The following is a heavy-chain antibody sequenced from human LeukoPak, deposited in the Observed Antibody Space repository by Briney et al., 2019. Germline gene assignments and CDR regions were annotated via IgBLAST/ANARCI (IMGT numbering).Heavy chain of an antibody. D-gene: IGHD2-2*01. V-gene: IGHV1-3*01. CDR3: ARSQAGRPAAHFDY. CDR2: INAGNGNT. J-gene: IGHJ4*02. Sequence: ASVKVSCKASGYTFTSYAMHWVRQAPGQRLEWMGWINAGNGNTKYSQKFQGRVTITRDTSASTVYMELSSLRSEDTAVYYCARSQAGRPAAHFDYWGQGTLVTVSS. CDR1: GYTFTSYA.